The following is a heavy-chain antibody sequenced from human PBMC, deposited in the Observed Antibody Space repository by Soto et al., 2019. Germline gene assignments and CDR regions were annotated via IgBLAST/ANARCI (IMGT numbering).Heavy chain of an antibody. V-gene: IGHV4-34*01. J-gene: IGHJ4*02. Sequence: QVQLQQWGAGLLKPSETLSLTCAVYGGSFSGYYWSWIRQPPGKGLEWIGKINHSGSTNYNPSLKSRVTISVDTSKNQFSLKLSSVTAADTAVYYCARDEWELLSLGIDHWGQGTLVTVSS. D-gene: IGHD1-26*01. CDR1: GGSFSGYY. CDR2: INHSGST. CDR3: ARDEWELLSLGIDH.